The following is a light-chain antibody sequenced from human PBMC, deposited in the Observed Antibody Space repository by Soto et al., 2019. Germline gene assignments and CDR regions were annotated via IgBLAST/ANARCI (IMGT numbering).Light chain of an antibody. V-gene: IGKV1-5*03. CDR1: QSISRY. CDR3: QQYDTYRT. J-gene: IGKJ1*01. Sequence: DIQMTQSPSTLSASVGDRVTITCRASQSISRYLAWYQQKPGKAPKLLIYLASSLESGVPSRFSGSASGTEFTLTISSLQPDDFATYYCQQYDTYRTFGQGTKVDIK. CDR2: LAS.